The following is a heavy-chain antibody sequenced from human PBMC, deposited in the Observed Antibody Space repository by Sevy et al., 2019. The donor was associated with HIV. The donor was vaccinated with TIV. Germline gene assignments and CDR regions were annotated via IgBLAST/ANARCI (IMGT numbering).Heavy chain of an antibody. CDR2: IYYSGST. CDR1: GGSISSYY. V-gene: IGHV4-59*01. Sequence: SETLSLTCTVSGGSISSYYWSWIRQPPGKGLEWIGYIYYSGSTNYNPSLKSLVTISVDTSKNQFSLKLSSVTAADTAVYYCARTGGGRQTYYYDSSGYPNAFDIWGQGTMVTVSS. J-gene: IGHJ3*02. D-gene: IGHD3-22*01. CDR3: ARTGGGRQTYYYDSSGYPNAFDI.